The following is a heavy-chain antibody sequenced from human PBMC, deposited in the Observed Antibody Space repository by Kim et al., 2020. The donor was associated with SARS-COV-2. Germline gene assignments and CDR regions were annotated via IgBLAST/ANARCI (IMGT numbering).Heavy chain of an antibody. CDR3: VREGYFDGGSFFFDS. CDR1: GAYITNHY. Sequence: SETLSLTCTVSGAYITNHYWSWIRQPPGKGLEWIGNVYHSGSTSYNPSLKSRVTMSVETSKRQFPLQVTSVTAADTAIYYCVREGYFDGGSFFFDSWG. CDR2: VYHSGST. V-gene: IGHV4-59*11. D-gene: IGHD2-15*01. J-gene: IGHJ5*01.